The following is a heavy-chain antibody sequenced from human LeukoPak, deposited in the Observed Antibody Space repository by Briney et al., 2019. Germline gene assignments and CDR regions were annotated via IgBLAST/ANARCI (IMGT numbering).Heavy chain of an antibody. CDR2: ISAYNGNT. CDR3: ARDRGVAGATTRGRYYYGMDV. D-gene: IGHD1-26*01. J-gene: IGHJ6*02. Sequence: GASVKVSCKASGYTFTSYGISWVRQAPGQGLEWMGWISAYNGNTNYAQKLQGRVTMTTDTSTSTAYMELRSLRSDDTAVYYCARDRGVAGATTRGRYYYGMDVWGQGTTVTVSS. CDR1: GYTFTSYG. V-gene: IGHV1-18*01.